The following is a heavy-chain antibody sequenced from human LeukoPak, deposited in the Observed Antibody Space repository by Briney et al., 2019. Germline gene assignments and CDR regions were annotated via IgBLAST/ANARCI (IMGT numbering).Heavy chain of an antibody. Sequence: SETLSLTCAVYGGSFSGYYWSWIRQPPGKGLEWIGEINHSGSTNYNPSLKSRVTISVDTSKNQFSLKLSSVTAADTAVYYCTRHHLTMADYWGQGTLVTVSS. J-gene: IGHJ4*02. CDR1: GGSFSGYY. D-gene: IGHD4/OR15-4a*01. CDR3: TRHHLTMADY. V-gene: IGHV4-34*01. CDR2: INHSGST.